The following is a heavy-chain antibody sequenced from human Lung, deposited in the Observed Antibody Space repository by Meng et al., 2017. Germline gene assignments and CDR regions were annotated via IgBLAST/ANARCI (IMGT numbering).Heavy chain of an antibody. CDR3: ARGPTTMAHDFDY. D-gene: IGHD4-11*01. Sequence: VQLQRWRAGLLKPSETLSLTCVVSGGSFSDYYWSWIRQPPGKGLEWIGEINHSGSTNYNPSLESRATISVDTSQNNLSLKLSSVTAADSAVYYCARGPTTMAHDFDYWGQGTLVTVSS. V-gene: IGHV4-34*01. CDR1: GGSFSDYY. J-gene: IGHJ4*02. CDR2: INHSGST.